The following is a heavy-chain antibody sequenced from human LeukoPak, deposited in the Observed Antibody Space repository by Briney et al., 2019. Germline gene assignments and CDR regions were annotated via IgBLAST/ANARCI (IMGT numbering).Heavy chain of an antibody. CDR1: DGSISSHY. CDR3: ASSHVLRFLEWKDAFDI. V-gene: IGHV4-4*09. D-gene: IGHD3-3*01. Sequence: SETLSLTCSVSDGSISSHYWSWIRQPPGKGLEWIGYIHSSGSTHYNPSLKSRVTTSLDTSKNQFSLKLSSVTAADTAVYYCASSHVLRFLEWKDAFDIWGQGTMVTVSS. CDR2: IHSSGST. J-gene: IGHJ3*02.